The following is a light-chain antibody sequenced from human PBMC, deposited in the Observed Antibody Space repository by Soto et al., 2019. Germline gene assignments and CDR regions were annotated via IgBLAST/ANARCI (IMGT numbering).Light chain of an antibody. J-gene: IGKJ3*01. CDR1: QSVSSY. Sequence: EIVLTQSPATLSLSPGERATLSCRASQSVSSYLAWYQQKPGQAPRLLIYDASNRATGIPARFSGSGSGTDFTLTISSLEPEDFAVYYCHQRSNRRFTFGPGTKVDIK. CDR3: HQRSNRRFT. V-gene: IGKV3-11*01. CDR2: DAS.